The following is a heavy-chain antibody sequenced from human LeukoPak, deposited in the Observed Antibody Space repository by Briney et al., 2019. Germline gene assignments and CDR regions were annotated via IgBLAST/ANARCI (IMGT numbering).Heavy chain of an antibody. CDR2: IVVCSGNT. CDR3: AALREDYGDHVGTHAFDI. CDR1: GFTFTSSA. V-gene: IGHV1-58*02. D-gene: IGHD4-17*01. Sequence: SVKVSCKASGFTFTSSAMQWVRQARGQRLEWIGWIVVCSGNTNYAQKFHERVTITSDMSTSTAYMELSSLRSEDTAVYYCAALREDYGDHVGTHAFDIWGQGTMVTVSS. J-gene: IGHJ3*02.